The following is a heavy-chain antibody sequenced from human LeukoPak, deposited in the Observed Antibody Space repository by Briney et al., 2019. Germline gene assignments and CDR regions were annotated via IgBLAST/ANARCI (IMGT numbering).Heavy chain of an antibody. CDR2: INHSGST. CDR3: ARDRHTAMVPLTFDP. Sequence: SETLSLTCAVYGGSFSGYYWSWIRQPPGKGLEWIGEINHSGSTNYNPSLKSRVTISVDTSKNQFSLKLSSVTAADTAVYYCARDRHTAMVPLTFDPWGQGTLVTVSS. J-gene: IGHJ5*02. D-gene: IGHD5-18*01. V-gene: IGHV4-34*01. CDR1: GGSFSGYY.